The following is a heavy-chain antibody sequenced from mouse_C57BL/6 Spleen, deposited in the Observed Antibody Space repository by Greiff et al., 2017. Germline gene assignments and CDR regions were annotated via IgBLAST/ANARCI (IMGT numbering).Heavy chain of an antibody. CDR2: IYPGSGST. CDR3: ARKRGYKRAWFAY. J-gene: IGHJ3*01. D-gene: IGHD3-2*02. V-gene: IGHV1-55*01. Sequence: QVQLQQPGAELVKPGASVKMSCKASGYTFTSYWITWVKQRPGQGLEWIGDIYPGSGSTNYNEKFKSKATLTVDTSSSTAYMQLSSLTSEDSAVYYCARKRGYKRAWFAYWGQGTLVTVSA. CDR1: GYTFTSYW.